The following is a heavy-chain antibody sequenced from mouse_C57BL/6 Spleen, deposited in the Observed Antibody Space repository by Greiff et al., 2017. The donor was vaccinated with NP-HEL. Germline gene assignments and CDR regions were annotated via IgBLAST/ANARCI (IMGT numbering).Heavy chain of an antibody. V-gene: IGHV7-3*01. D-gene: IGHD2-4*01. Sequence: EVQGVESGGGLVQPGGSLSLSCAASGFTFTDYYMSWVRQPPGKALEWLGFIRNKANGYTTEYSASVKGRFTISRDNSQSILYLQMNALRAEDSATYYCARSYYDYDVYAMDYWGQGTSVTVSS. CDR3: ARSYYDYDVYAMDY. CDR1: GFTFTDYY. J-gene: IGHJ4*01. CDR2: IRNKANGYTT.